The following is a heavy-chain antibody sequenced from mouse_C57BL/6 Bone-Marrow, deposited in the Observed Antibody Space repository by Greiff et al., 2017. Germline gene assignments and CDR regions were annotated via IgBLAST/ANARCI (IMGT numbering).Heavy chain of an antibody. J-gene: IGHJ4*01. V-gene: IGHV5-6*01. CDR3: ARQTFGY. CDR2: ISSGGSYT. Sequence: EVKLMESGGDLVKPGGSLKLSCAASGFTFSSYGMSWVRQTPDKRLEWVATISSGGSYTYYPDSVKGRFTISGDNAKNTLYLQMCSLKSEDTAMYYCARQTFGYWGQGTSVTVSS. CDR1: GFTFSSYG.